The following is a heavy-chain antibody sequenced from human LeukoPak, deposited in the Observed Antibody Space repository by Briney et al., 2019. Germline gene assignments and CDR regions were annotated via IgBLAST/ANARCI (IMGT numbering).Heavy chain of an antibody. CDR2: IYHSGST. J-gene: IGHJ4*02. D-gene: IGHD1-26*01. Sequence: SETLSFTCTVSGGSISSGGYYWSWIRQPPGKGLEWIGYIYHSGSTYYNPSLKSRVTISVDRSKNQFSLKLSSVTAADTAVYYCVLRGELLSPVDYWGQGTLVTVSS. CDR1: GGSISSGGYY. CDR3: VLRGELLSPVDY. V-gene: IGHV4-30-2*01.